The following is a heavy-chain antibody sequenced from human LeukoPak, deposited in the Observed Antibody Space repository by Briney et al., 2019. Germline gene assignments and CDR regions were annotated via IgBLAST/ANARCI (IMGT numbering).Heavy chain of an antibody. CDR2: ISRSGSTK. D-gene: IGHD2-15*01. CDR1: GFTFSDYN. V-gene: IGHV3-11*01. Sequence: KTGGSLRLACAASGFTFSDYNMRWIRQAPGKGLEWVSSISRSGSTKYYADSVKGRFTISRDNAKNSLFLQMNSLRAEDTAVYYCARVLRYCSGGYCYSGGLGYMDVWGKGTTVTISS. J-gene: IGHJ6*03. CDR3: ARVLRYCSGGYCYSGGLGYMDV.